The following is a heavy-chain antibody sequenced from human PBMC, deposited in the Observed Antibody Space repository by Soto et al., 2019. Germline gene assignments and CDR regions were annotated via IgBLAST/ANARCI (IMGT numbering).Heavy chain of an antibody. D-gene: IGHD2-2*01. CDR2: IRSKANSYAT. CDR3: TSRVGSDCSSTSCYGGYYYGMDV. CDR1: GFTFSGSA. V-gene: IGHV3-73*02. J-gene: IGHJ6*02. Sequence: EVQLVESGGGLVQPGGSLKLSCAASGFTFSGSAMHWVRQASGKGLEWVGRIRSKANSYATAYAASVKGRFTISRDDSKNTVYLQMNSLKTEATAVYYCTSRVGSDCSSTSCYGGYYYGMDVWGQGTTVTVSS.